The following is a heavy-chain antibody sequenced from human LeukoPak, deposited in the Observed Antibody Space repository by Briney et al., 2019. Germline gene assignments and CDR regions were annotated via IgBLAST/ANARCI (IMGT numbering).Heavy chain of an antibody. CDR3: ARGGHPNSKSAC. D-gene: IGHD1-1*01. Sequence: GGSLRLSCAASGFTFSRYAMTWLRQAPGKGLEWVSGISDSSGSTYYADSVKGRFAVSRDNSKNTLYLQMNSLRPGDTATYYCARGGHPNSKSACWGEGTLVTVSS. CDR1: GFTFSRYA. V-gene: IGHV3-23*01. CDR2: ISDSSGST. J-gene: IGHJ4*02.